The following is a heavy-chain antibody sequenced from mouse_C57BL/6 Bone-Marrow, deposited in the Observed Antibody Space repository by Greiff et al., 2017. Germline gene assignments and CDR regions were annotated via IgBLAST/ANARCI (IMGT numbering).Heavy chain of an antibody. V-gene: IGHV1-55*01. J-gene: IGHJ2*01. Sequence: QVQLQQPGAELVKPGASVKMSCKASGYTFTSYWITWVKQRPGQGLEWIGDIYPGSGSTNYNEKFKSKATLTVDTSSSTAYMQLSSLTSEDSAVYYCVGNLLWLLPYYCDYWGQGTTLTVSS. CDR1: GYTFTSYW. D-gene: IGHD2-9*01. CDR3: VGNLLWLLPYYCDY. CDR2: IYPGSGST.